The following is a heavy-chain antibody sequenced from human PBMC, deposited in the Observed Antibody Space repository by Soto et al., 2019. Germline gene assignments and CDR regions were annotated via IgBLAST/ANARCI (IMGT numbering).Heavy chain of an antibody. CDR3: ARVLDEQIMITFGGVPWAFDI. V-gene: IGHV4-31*03. Sequence: QVQLQESGPGLVKPSQTLSLTCTVSGGSISSGGYYWSWIRQHPGKGLEWIGYIYYSGSTYYNPSLKSRVTISVDTSKNQFSLKLSSVTAADTAVYYCARVLDEQIMITFGGVPWAFDIWGQGTMVTVSS. J-gene: IGHJ3*02. D-gene: IGHD3-16*01. CDR2: IYYSGST. CDR1: GGSISSGGYY.